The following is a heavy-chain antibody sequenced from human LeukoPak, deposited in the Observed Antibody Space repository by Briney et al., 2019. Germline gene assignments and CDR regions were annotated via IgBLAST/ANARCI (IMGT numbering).Heavy chain of an antibody. CDR1: GFTFSVYW. CDR3: AKEGTPHVSTWYDL. Sequence: GGSLRLSCAASGFTFSVYWMHWVRQAPGKGLEWVAVISYEGGTQHYADSVKGRFIISRDNPRNTLYLQMNILRTEDTAVYYCAKEGTPHVSTWYDLWGQGTQVIVSS. J-gene: IGHJ5*02. D-gene: IGHD3-10*01. CDR2: ISYEGGTQ. V-gene: IGHV3-30*18.